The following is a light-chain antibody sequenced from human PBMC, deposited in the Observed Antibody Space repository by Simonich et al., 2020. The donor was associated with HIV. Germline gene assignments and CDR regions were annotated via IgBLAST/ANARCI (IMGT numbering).Light chain of an antibody. Sequence: QSALTQPPSASGAPGQSVTISCTGTSSDVGGYNYVSWYQQHPGKAPKLMIYDVRKRPSGVSNRFSGSKSGNMASLTISGLQAEDEADYYCCSYTSRGTLVFGGGTKLTVL. CDR3: CSYTSRGTLV. CDR1: SSDVGGYNY. V-gene: IGLV2-14*01. J-gene: IGLJ3*02. CDR2: DVR.